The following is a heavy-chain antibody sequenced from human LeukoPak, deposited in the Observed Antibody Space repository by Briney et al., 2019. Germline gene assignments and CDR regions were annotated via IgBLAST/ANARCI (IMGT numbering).Heavy chain of an antibody. Sequence: PGGSLRLSCAASGFTFSSYWMHWVRQAPGKGLVWVSRINSDGSSTSYADSVKGRSTISRDNAKNTLYLQMNSLRAEDTAVYYCARIAAAGTPKDYWGQGTLVTVSS. D-gene: IGHD6-13*01. CDR2: INSDGSST. CDR1: GFTFSSYW. J-gene: IGHJ4*02. V-gene: IGHV3-74*01. CDR3: ARIAAAGTPKDY.